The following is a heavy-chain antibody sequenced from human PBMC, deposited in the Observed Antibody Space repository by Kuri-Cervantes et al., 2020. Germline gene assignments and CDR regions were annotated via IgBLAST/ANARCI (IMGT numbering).Heavy chain of an antibody. J-gene: IGHJ3*02. Sequence: GGSLRLSCKGSGYSFPSYWIDWVRQMPGKGLEWMGIIYPGDSDTRYSPSFQGQVTISADKSISTAYLQWSSLKASDTAMYYCARQRAFVVVVANDAFDIWGQGTMVTVSS. CDR2: IYPGDSDT. CDR3: ARQRAFVVVVANDAFDI. CDR1: GYSFPSYW. D-gene: IGHD2-15*01. V-gene: IGHV5-51*01.